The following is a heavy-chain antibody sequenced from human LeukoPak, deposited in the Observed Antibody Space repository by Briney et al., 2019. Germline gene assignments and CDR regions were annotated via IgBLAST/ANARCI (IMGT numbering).Heavy chain of an antibody. Sequence: GGSLRLSCAASGFTFSSYSMYWVRQAPGKGLEWVSSISSSSSYIYYADSVKGRFTISRDNAKNSLYLQMNSLRAEDTAVYYCARLDYYGSGSYNYWGQGTLVTVSS. CDR2: ISSSSSYI. J-gene: IGHJ4*02. CDR3: ARLDYYGSGSYNY. CDR1: GFTFSSYS. D-gene: IGHD3-10*01. V-gene: IGHV3-21*01.